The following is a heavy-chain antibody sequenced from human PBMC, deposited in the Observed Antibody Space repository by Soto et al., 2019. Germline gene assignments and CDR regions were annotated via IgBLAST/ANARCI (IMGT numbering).Heavy chain of an antibody. CDR2: ISGSGGST. CDR3: AKKASGYVVVVAAPPWFDH. Sequence: PGGSLRLSCAASGFTFSSYAMSWVRQAPGKGLEWVSAISGSGGSTYYADSVKGRFTISRDNSKNTLYLQMNSLRAEDTAVYYCAKKASGYVVVVAAPPWFDHWGQGTLVTAPQ. CDR1: GFTFSSYA. V-gene: IGHV3-23*01. J-gene: IGHJ5*02. D-gene: IGHD2-15*01.